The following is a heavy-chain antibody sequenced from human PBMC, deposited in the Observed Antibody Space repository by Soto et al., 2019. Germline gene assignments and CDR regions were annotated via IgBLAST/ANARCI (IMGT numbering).Heavy chain of an antibody. D-gene: IGHD1-26*01. CDR3: ARDGYSGRSDGFDI. CDR1: GFTFSAYT. CDR2: ISYDGNNE. J-gene: IGHJ3*02. V-gene: IGHV3-30-3*01. Sequence: QVQLVESGGGVVQPGRSLRLSCAASGFTFSAYTMHWVRQPPGKGLEWVAVISYDGNNERYTDPVKGRFTVSRDNSKSTLYLQMNSLKSEDTAVYYSARDGYSGRSDGFDIWGQGTMVTVSS.